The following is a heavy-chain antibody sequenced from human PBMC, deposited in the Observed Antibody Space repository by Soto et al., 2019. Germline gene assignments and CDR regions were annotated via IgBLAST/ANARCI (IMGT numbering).Heavy chain of an antibody. CDR1: GYTFTRYA. CDR3: ARGRYGSGKVIQGHRVIFIPGPTKYFDY. CDR2: INAGNGNT. V-gene: IGHV1-3*01. D-gene: IGHD3-10*01. Sequence: ASVKVSCKAAGYTFTRYAMHWVRQAPGQRLEWMGWINAGNGNTKYSQKFQGRVTITRDTSASTAYMELSSLRSEDTAVYYCARGRYGSGKVIQGHRVIFIPGPTKYFDYSYPGPLRTVST. J-gene: IGHJ4*02.